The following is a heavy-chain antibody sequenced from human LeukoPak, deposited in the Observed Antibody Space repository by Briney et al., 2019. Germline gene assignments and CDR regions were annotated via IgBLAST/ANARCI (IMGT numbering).Heavy chain of an antibody. Sequence: SETLSLTRALYGGSFSGYYWSSIPQPPGKGLECIGEIKHSGSTNYNPSLKSRVTISVDTSKNQFSLKLSSVTAADAAVYYCARGHYSSGGYSVYWFDPWGQGTLVTVSS. D-gene: IGHD6-19*01. CDR1: GGSFSGYY. J-gene: IGHJ5*02. CDR3: ARGHYSSGGYSVYWFDP. CDR2: IKHSGST. V-gene: IGHV4-34*01.